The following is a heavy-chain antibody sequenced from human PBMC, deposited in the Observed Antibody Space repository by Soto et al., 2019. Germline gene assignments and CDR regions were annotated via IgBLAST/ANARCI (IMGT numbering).Heavy chain of an antibody. Sequence: SETLSLTCTVSGGSISSGDYYWSWIRQPPGKGLEWIGYIYYSGSTYYNPSLKSRVTISVDTSKNQFSLKLSSVTAADTAVYYCARGEWIRFLEPPNWFDPWGQGTLVTVSS. J-gene: IGHJ5*02. CDR3: ARGEWIRFLEPPNWFDP. CDR2: IYYSGST. D-gene: IGHD3-3*01. V-gene: IGHV4-30-4*01. CDR1: GGSISSGDYY.